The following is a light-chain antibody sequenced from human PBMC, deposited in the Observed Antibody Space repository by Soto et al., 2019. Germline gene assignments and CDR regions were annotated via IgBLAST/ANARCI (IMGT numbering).Light chain of an antibody. CDR2: GAS. J-gene: IGKJ2*01. CDR1: QSISSD. Sequence: EIVMTQSPATLSVSPGERATLSCRASQSISSDLAWYQQKPGQAPRLLIYGASTRATDIPARISGSGSGTDFTLTITSLQSEDFAVYYCQQYNKWPPQHTFGQGTKLEIK. V-gene: IGKV3-15*01. CDR3: QQYNKWPPQHT.